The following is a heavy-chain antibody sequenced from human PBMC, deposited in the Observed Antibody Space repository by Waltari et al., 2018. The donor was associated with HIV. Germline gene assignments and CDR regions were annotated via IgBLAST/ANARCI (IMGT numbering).Heavy chain of an antibody. D-gene: IGHD4-17*01. J-gene: IGHJ4*02. CDR2: ISGSSSTM. Sequence: EVHLVESGGDLVQPGGSLRLSFDASGFCFRSFGMIWVRQAPGKGLEWISYISGSSSTMYYADSVKGRFTISRDNAKNSVYLQMDSLRDEDTAVYYCARADVTTFDYWGQGARVTVSS. CDR3: ARADVTTFDY. V-gene: IGHV3-48*02. CDR1: GFCFRSFG.